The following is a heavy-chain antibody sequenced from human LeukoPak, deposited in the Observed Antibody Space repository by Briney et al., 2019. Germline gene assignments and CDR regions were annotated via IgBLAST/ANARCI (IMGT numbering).Heavy chain of an antibody. D-gene: IGHD2-8*02. CDR3: XXLPXSTVYHYYFDY. Sequence: SETLSLTCTVSGGSVSSVNYYWSWIRQPPGKGLEWIGYIYYSGSTKYNPSLKSRVTISVNTSKNQFSLELYSVTAADTAIYYXXXLPXSTVYHYYFDYWGQGTLVTVSS. CDR1: GGSVSSVNYY. V-gene: IGHV4-61*01. CDR2: IYYSGST. J-gene: IGHJ4*02.